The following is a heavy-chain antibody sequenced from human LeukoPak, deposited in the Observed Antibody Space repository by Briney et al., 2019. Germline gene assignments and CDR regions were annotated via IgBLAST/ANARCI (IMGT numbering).Heavy chain of an antibody. D-gene: IGHD1-1*01. CDR2: ISTYDGKT. CDR3: ARVSGTWGYFYMDV. CDR1: GYAFSSHG. V-gene: IGHV1-18*01. Sequence: ASVKVSCKPFGYAFSSHGFTWVRQAPRQGLEWMGWISTYDGKTDYAQNFQGRVTMTIDASTSTAYMEVRSLRSDDTAVYSCARVSGTWGYFYMDVWAKGSTVTVSS. J-gene: IGHJ6*03.